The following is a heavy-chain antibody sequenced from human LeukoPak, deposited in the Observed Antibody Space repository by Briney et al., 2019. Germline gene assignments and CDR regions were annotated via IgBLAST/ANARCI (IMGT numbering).Heavy chain of an antibody. Sequence: GASVTVSCKASGYAFTSYYMHWVRQAPGQGFEWMGWINPNDGDTNYAQKFQGRVTMTRDTSISTAHMEVSRLRSDDTAVYYCARANFLYCSSSTCLFDYWGQGTLVTVSS. V-gene: IGHV1-2*02. D-gene: IGHD2-2*01. CDR3: ARANFLYCSSSTCLFDY. CDR2: INPNDGDT. J-gene: IGHJ4*02. CDR1: GYAFTSYY.